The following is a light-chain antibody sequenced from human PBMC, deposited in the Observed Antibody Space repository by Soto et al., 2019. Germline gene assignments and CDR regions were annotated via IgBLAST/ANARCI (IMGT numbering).Light chain of an antibody. J-gene: IGLJ2*01. CDR3: AAWDDSLNGPGVV. Sequence: QSVLTQPPSASGTPGQRVTISCSGSSSNIGSNIVNWYQQLPGTAPKLLIYSNSQRPSGVPDRFSGSKSGTSASLAISGLQSEDEADYYCAAWDDSLNGPGVVFGGGTKVTVL. CDR1: SSNIGSNI. CDR2: SNS. V-gene: IGLV1-44*01.